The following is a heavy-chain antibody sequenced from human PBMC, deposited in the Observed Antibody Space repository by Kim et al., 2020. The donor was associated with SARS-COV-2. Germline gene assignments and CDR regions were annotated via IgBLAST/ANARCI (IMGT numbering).Heavy chain of an antibody. J-gene: IGHJ4*02. V-gene: IGHV1-18*01. CDR2: T. D-gene: IGHD6-19*01. CDR3: ARDRISSGSDY. Sequence: TNDAQKLQGRLTMTTDTSTSTVYMDLRSLRSDDTAVYYCARDRISSGSDYWGQGTLVTVSS.